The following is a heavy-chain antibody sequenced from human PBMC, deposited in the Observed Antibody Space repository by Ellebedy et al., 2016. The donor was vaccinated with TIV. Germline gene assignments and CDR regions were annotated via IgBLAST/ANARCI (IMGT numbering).Heavy chain of an antibody. J-gene: IGHJ5*02. CDR1: GYRFNHYA. V-gene: IGHV1-3*01. Sequence: AASVKVSCKASGYRFNHYAIHWVRQAPGQTLEWMGWIYPANGDTKYSQQFQGRVTFTSDTSASTAYMELSSLRSEDTAVYYCARDKPGGDNWFDPWGQGTLVTVSS. D-gene: IGHD3-16*01. CDR3: ARDKPGGDNWFDP. CDR2: IYPANGDT.